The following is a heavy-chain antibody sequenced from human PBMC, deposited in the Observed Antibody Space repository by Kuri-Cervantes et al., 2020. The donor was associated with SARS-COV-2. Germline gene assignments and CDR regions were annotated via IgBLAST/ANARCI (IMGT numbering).Heavy chain of an antibody. CDR2: IYYSGST. J-gene: IGHJ3*02. CDR1: GGSISSSSYY. Sequence: SETLSLSCTVSGGSISSSSYYWGWTRQPPGKGLEWFGSIYYSGSTYYNPSLKSRVTISVDTSKNQFSQKMSSVTAADTAVYYCARLRQQSVAFDIWGQGTMVTVSS. D-gene: IGHD1/OR15-1a*01. CDR3: ARLRQQSVAFDI. V-gene: IGHV4-39*01.